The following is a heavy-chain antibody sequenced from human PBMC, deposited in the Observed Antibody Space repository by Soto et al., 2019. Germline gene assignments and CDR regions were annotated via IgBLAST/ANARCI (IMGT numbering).Heavy chain of an antibody. Sequence: EVQLVESGGGLVQPGGSLRLSCAASGFSCSDHYMDWVRQAPGKGLEWVGRARNKARSYSIEYAASVKGRFTISRDDSKNSVYLQMNSLETEDTAVYYCAGVRWGDVDYWGQGTLVTVSS. CDR1: GFSCSDHY. CDR2: ARNKARSYSI. J-gene: IGHJ4*02. D-gene: IGHD3-16*01. V-gene: IGHV3-72*01. CDR3: AGVRWGDVDY.